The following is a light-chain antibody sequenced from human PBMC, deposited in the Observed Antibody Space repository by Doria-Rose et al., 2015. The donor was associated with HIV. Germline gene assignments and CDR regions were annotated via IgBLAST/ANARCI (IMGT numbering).Light chain of an antibody. V-gene: IGLV2-14*03. CDR1: GSDVGGYNH. J-gene: IGLJ1*01. CDR2: DVS. Sequence: QSVLTQPASVSGSPGQSVTISCTGSGSDVGGYNHVSWYQQHPGKAPKLMIYDVSNRPSGVSNRFSGSKSGNTASLTISGLQAEDEADYYCSSLTNSLTYVFGTGTNVTVL. CDR3: SSLTNSLTYV.